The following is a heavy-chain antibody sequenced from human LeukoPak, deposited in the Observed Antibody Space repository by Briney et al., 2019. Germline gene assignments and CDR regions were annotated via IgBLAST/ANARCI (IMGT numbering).Heavy chain of an antibody. J-gene: IGHJ4*02. V-gene: IGHV1-69*05. Sequence: ASVKVSCKASGGTFSSYAISWVRQAPGQGLERMGGIIPIFGTANYAQKFQGRVTITTDESTSTAYMELSSLRSEDTAVYYCAINYYDSSGYHYWGQGTLVTVSS. CDR2: IIPIFGTA. D-gene: IGHD3-22*01. CDR1: GGTFSSYA. CDR3: AINYYDSSGYHY.